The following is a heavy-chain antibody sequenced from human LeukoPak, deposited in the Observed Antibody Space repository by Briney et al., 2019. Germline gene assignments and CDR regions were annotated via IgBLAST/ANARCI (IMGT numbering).Heavy chain of an antibody. CDR1: GGSISSYY. CDR3: ARDLIAAAGYDAFDI. Sequence: PSETLSLTCTVSGGSISSYYWSWIRQPPGKGLEWIGYIYYSGSTNYNPSPKSRVTISVDTSKNQFSLKLSSVTAADTAVYYCARDLIAAAGYDAFDIWGQGTMVTVSS. CDR2: IYYSGST. J-gene: IGHJ3*02. V-gene: IGHV4-59*01. D-gene: IGHD6-13*01.